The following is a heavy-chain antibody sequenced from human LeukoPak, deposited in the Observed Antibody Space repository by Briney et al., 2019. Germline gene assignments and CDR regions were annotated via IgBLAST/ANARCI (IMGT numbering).Heavy chain of an antibody. J-gene: IGHJ3*02. CDR3: ARVGRRSGSYDAFDI. CDR1: GFTFSDHY. V-gene: IGHV3-72*01. Sequence: PGGSLRLFCAASGFTFSDHYMDWVRQAPGKGLEWVGRTRNKANSYTTEYAASVKGRFTISRDDSKNSLYLQMNSLKTEDTAVYYCARVGRRSGSYDAFDIWGQGTMVTVSS. D-gene: IGHD3-10*01. CDR2: TRNKANSYTT.